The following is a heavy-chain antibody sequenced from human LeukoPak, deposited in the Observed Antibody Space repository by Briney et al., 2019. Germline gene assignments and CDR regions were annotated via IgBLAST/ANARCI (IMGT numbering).Heavy chain of an antibody. D-gene: IGHD4-23*01. Sequence: SETLSLTCTVSGGSISSYYWSWIRQPPGKGLEWIGYIYYSGGTNYNPSLKSRVTISVDTSKNQFSLKLSSVTAADTAVYYCASLGGGNSVGDAFDIWGQGTMVTVSS. CDR2: IYYSGGT. CDR1: GGSISSYY. J-gene: IGHJ3*02. CDR3: ASLGGGNSVGDAFDI. V-gene: IGHV4-59*01.